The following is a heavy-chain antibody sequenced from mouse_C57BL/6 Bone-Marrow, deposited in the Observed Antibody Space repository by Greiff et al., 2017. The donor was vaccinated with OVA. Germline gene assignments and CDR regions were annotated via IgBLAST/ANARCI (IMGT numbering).Heavy chain of an antibody. J-gene: IGHJ4*01. CDR2: ISSGGSYT. Sequence: EVKLVESGGDLVKPGGSLKLSCAASGFTFSSYGMSWVRQTPDKRLEWVATISSGGSYTYYPDSVKGRFTISRDNAKNTLYLQMSSLKSEDTAMYYCARRDYYAIDYWGQGTSVTVFS. V-gene: IGHV5-6*02. CDR3: ARRDYYAIDY. CDR1: GFTFSSYG.